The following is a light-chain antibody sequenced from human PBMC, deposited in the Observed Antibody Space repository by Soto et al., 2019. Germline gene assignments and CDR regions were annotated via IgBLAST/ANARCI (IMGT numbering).Light chain of an antibody. Sequence: ALTQPAPESGSPGQSITISCTGTSSDVGSYNLVSWYQQHPGKAPKLMIYEGSKRPSGVSNRFSGSKSGNTASLTISGLQAEDEADYYCCSYAGSSTYVFGTGTKVTVL. CDR2: EGS. CDR3: CSYAGSSTYV. V-gene: IGLV2-23*01. CDR1: SSDVGSYNL. J-gene: IGLJ1*01.